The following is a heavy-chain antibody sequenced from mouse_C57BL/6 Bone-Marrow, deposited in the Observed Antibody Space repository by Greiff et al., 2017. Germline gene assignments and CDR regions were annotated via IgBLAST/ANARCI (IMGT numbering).Heavy chain of an antibody. D-gene: IGHD1-1*01. CDR1: GFTFSSYA. Sequence: EVKLMESGEGLVKPGGSLKLSCAASGFTFSSYAMSWVRQTPEKRLEWVAYISSGGDYIYYADTVKGRFTISRDNARNTLYLQMSSLKSEDTAMYYCTIYGSSYDWYFDVWGTGTTVTVSS. CDR3: TIYGSSYDWYFDV. J-gene: IGHJ1*03. CDR2: ISSGGDYI. V-gene: IGHV5-9-1*02.